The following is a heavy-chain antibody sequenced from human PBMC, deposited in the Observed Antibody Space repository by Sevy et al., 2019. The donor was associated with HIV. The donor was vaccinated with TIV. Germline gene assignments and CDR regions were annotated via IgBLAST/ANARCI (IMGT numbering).Heavy chain of an antibody. D-gene: IGHD2-15*01. J-gene: IGHJ4*02. Sequence: GGSLRLSCAASGFTFSSYSMNWVRQAPGKGLEWVSSISSSSSYIYYADSVKGRFTISRDNAKNSLYLQMNSLRAEDTAVYYCARVGCSGGSCYYDYYFDYWGQGTLVTVSP. CDR1: GFTFSSYS. CDR2: ISSSSSYI. V-gene: IGHV3-21*01. CDR3: ARVGCSGGSCYYDYYFDY.